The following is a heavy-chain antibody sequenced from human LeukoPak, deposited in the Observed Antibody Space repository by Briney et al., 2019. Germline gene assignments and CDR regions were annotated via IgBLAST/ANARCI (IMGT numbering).Heavy chain of an antibody. J-gene: IGHJ6*03. CDR1: GGTFSSYA. Sequence: SVKVSCKASGGTFSSYAISWVRQAPGQGLEWMGGIIPIFGTANYAQKFQGRVTITADESTSTAYMELSSLRSEDTAVYYCAREDESVVPAATSIYYYYYMDVWGKGTTVTVSS. D-gene: IGHD2-2*01. CDR3: AREDESVVPAATSIYYYYYMDV. V-gene: IGHV1-69*01. CDR2: IIPIFGTA.